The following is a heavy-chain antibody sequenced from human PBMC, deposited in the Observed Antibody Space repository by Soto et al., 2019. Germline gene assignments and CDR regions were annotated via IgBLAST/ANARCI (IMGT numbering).Heavy chain of an antibody. CDR2: IYPGVSSI. CDR1: RYTVTRYS. CDR3: AGGHSYYYSSPASYPFDF. Sequence: PGEPLNSSCTASRYTVTRYSIGWVRQQPGECLEWMGIIYPGVSSILYGPSFRGHLTISADTSLSTAYLECSSLNASDTAIYFCAGGHSYYYSSPASYPFDFWGHGTPVPVSS. D-gene: IGHD2-21*02. J-gene: IGHJ4*01. V-gene: IGHV5-51*01.